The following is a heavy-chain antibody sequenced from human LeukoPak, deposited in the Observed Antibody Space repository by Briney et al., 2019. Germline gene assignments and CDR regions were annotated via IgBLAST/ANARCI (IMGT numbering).Heavy chain of an antibody. Sequence: SGGSLRLSCAASGFSFSSYWMHWVRQAPGKGLVWVSRISSDESSTTYADSVKGRFTISRDNAKNSLYLQMNSLRAEDTAVYYCARGVVVTSFDYWGQGTLVTVFS. J-gene: IGHJ4*02. CDR1: GFSFSSYW. CDR3: ARGVVVTSFDY. V-gene: IGHV3-74*01. CDR2: ISSDESST. D-gene: IGHD2-21*02.